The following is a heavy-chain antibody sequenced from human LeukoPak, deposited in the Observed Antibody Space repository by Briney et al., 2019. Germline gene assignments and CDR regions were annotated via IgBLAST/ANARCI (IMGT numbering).Heavy chain of an antibody. V-gene: IGHV3-21*01. CDR3: ARDPYSSGWYGDEIDI. D-gene: IGHD6-19*01. CDR1: GSTFSSYS. J-gene: IGHJ3*02. CDR2: ISSSSSYI. Sequence: GGSLRLSCAASGSTFSSYSMNWVRQAPGKGLEWVSSISSSSSYIYYADSVKGRFTISRDNAKNSLYLQMNSLRAEDTAVYYCARDPYSSGWYGDEIDIWGQGTTVTVSS.